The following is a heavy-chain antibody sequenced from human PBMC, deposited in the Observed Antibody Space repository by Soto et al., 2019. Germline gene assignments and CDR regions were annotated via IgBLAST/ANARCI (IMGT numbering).Heavy chain of an antibody. CDR2: IYWDDDK. Sequence: QITLKESGPPLVKPTQTLTLTCTFSGFSLSTSGVGVGWIRQPPGKALEWLALIYWDDDKRYSPSLKSRLTITKDTSKNQVVLTMTNMDPVDTATYYCAHRLTSWYSGNYYFDYWGQGTLVTVSS. CDR1: GFSLSTSGVG. J-gene: IGHJ4*02. V-gene: IGHV2-5*02. CDR3: AHRLTSWYSGNYYFDY. D-gene: IGHD6-13*01.